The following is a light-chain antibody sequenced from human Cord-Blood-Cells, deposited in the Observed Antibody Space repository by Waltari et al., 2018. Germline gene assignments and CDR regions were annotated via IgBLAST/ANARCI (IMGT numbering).Light chain of an antibody. CDR1: SSDVGGYNY. V-gene: IGLV2-11*01. J-gene: IGLJ1*01. Sequence: QSALTQPRSVSGSPGQSVTISCTGTSSDVGGYNYVSWYQQHPGNAPKLMIYDVSKLPSWVPDRFSGSKSGNTASLTISGLQAEDEADYYCCSYAGSYTFDVFGTGTKVTVL. CDR2: DVS. CDR3: CSYAGSYTFDV.